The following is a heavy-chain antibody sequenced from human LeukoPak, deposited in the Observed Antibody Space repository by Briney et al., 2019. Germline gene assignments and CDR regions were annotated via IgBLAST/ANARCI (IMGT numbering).Heavy chain of an antibody. CDR3: ARDSRDGSWSWFDP. V-gene: IGHV1-18*01. D-gene: IGHD6-13*01. CDR2: ISGYTGNT. J-gene: IGHJ5*02. CDR1: GYTFTNFG. Sequence: ASVKVSCKPSGYTFTNFGISWVRQAPGQGPEWMGWISGYTGNTNYAQKFQGRVTMSTDTSTSTAFMELRSLTSDDTAVYYCARDSRDGSWSWFDPWGQGTLVTVSS.